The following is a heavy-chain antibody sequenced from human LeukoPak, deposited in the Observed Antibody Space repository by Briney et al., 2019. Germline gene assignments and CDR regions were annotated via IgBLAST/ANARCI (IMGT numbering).Heavy chain of an antibody. D-gene: IGHD5-18*01. CDR3: ARNSYGYKFSMDV. CDR2: ITAFNGNT. Sequence: ASVKVSCKASGFALYNYNIVWLRQAPGQGLEWVGWITAFNGNTNYAQKVQGRVTMTTDTSTSTSYMELRNLRPDDTAVYYCARNSYGYKFSMDVWGKGTTLTISS. V-gene: IGHV1-18*04. J-gene: IGHJ6*03. CDR1: GFALYNYN.